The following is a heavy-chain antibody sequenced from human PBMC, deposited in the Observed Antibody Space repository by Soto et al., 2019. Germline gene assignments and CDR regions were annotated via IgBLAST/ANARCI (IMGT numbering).Heavy chain of an antibody. V-gene: IGHV4-39*01. J-gene: IGHJ4*02. CDR3: ARHEGGAAADRPLDY. Sequence: QLRLKESGPGLVKSSETLSLTCTVSGGSVRSSSYYWGWIRQPPGKGLEWIASISYSGRTHNNPALMIRVTMSIDTYTNQFSLKMNSVTAADTAVYYCARHEGGAAADRPLDYWGQGTLVTVSS. D-gene: IGHD6-13*01. CDR2: ISYSGRT. CDR1: GGSVRSSSYY.